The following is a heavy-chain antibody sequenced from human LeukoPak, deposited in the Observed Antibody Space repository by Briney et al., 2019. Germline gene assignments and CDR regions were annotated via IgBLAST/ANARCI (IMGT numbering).Heavy chain of an antibody. D-gene: IGHD2-2*01. V-gene: IGHV4-39*01. CDR2: IYYSGST. J-gene: IGHJ4*01. Sequence: SQTLSPTSTLYARSISSSSYYWGWIRQPPGKGLDWIGSIYYSGSTYYNPSPKSPVPISLATSKNQFSLKLSSVTTPATTVDYSARLTSVIAVPAGYSYYWG. CDR3: ARLTSVIAVPAGYSYY. CDR1: ARSISSSSYY.